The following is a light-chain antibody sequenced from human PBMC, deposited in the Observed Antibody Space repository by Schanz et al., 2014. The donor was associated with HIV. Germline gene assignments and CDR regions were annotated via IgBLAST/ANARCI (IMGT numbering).Light chain of an antibody. CDR2: DAS. CDR3: QQYNNWPPYT. J-gene: IGKJ2*01. CDR1: QSVSSY. Sequence: EIVLTQSPGTLSLSPGERATLSCRASQSVSSYLVWYQQKPGQAPRLLFYDASNRATGIPARFSGSGSGTEFTLTISSLQSEDFAVYYCQQYNNWPPYTFGQGTKLEIK. V-gene: IGKV3-15*01.